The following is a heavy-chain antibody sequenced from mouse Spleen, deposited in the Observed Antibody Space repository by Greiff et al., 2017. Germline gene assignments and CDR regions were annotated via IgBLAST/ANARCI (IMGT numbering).Heavy chain of an antibody. CDR2: IDPEDGDT. D-gene: IGHD2-13*01. CDR3: TPSYGDSFAY. V-gene: IGHV14-1*01. Sequence: EVKLQEPGAELVRPGASVKLSCTASGFNITDYYMHWVKQRPEQGLEWIGRIDPEDGDTEYAPKFQGKAIMTADTSSNTAYLQLSSLTSEDTAVYYCTPSYGDSFAYWGQGTLVTVSA. J-gene: IGHJ3*01. CDR1: GFNITDYY.